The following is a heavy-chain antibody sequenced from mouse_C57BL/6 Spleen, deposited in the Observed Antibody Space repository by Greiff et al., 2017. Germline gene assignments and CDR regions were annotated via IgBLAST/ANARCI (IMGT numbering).Heavy chain of an antibody. Sequence: QVQLKQSGAELVRPGASVTLSCKASGYTFTDYEMHWVKQTPVHGLEWIGAIDPETGGTAYNQKFKGKAILTADKSSSTAYMELRSLTSEDSAVYYCTIRNYYGSSYDAMDYWGQGTSVTVSS. D-gene: IGHD1-1*01. CDR2: IDPETGGT. CDR3: TIRNYYGSSYDAMDY. J-gene: IGHJ4*01. V-gene: IGHV1-15*01. CDR1: GYTFTDYE.